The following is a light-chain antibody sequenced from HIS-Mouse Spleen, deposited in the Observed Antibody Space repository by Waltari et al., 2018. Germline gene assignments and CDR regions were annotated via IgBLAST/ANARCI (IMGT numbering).Light chain of an antibody. Sequence: QSALTQPASVSGSPGQSITISFTGTSSDVGSYNLVSWSQQHPGKAPNLMIYEGSKRPSGVSNRFSGSKSGNTASLTISGLQAEDEADYYCCSYAGSSNWVFGGGTKLTVL. CDR3: CSYAGSSNWV. CDR1: SSDVGSYNL. V-gene: IGLV2-23*01. CDR2: EGS. J-gene: IGLJ3*02.